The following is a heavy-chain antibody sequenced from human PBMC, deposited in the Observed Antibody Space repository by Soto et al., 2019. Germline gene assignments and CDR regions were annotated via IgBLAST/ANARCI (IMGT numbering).Heavy chain of an antibody. V-gene: IGHV3-48*03. D-gene: IGHD2-15*01. J-gene: IGHJ4*02. Sequence: GGSLRLSCAASGFTFSSYEMNWVRQAPGKGLEWVSYISSSGSTIYYADSVKGRFTISRDNAKNSLYLQMNSLRAEDTAVYYCARLFSGGSCFDYWGQGTLVTVSS. CDR1: GFTFSSYE. CDR3: ARLFSGGSCFDY. CDR2: ISSSGSTI.